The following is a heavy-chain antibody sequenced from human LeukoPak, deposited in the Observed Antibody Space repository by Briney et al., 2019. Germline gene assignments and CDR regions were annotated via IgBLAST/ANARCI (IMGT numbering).Heavy chain of an antibody. CDR3: ARYFYGGYAGVDS. V-gene: IGHV4-4*07. J-gene: IGHJ5*01. CDR1: GGSISNYY. Sequence: PSETLSLTCTVSGGSISNYYWSWIRQPAGKGLEWIGHIYTSGSTNYNPSLKSRVTISLDTSKNQFSLKLSSVTAADTAVYYCARYFYGGYAGVDSWGQGTLVTVSS. D-gene: IGHD4-23*01. CDR2: IYTSGST.